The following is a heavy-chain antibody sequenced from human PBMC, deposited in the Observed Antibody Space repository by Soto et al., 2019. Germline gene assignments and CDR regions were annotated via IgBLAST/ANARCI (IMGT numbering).Heavy chain of an antibody. CDR2: INPKSGVT. V-gene: IGHV1-2*02. CDR3: AKVPWGREDY. CDR1: GYTFTAYY. D-gene: IGHD7-27*01. J-gene: IGHJ4*02. Sequence: QVQLVQSGAEVKKPGASVKVSCKASGYTFTAYYIHWVRQAPGQGLQWMGWINPKSGVTKYAQKFQGRVTMTRDTSINTAYMGLTRLKSDDTAVYFCAKVPWGREDYWGQGTLVTVSS.